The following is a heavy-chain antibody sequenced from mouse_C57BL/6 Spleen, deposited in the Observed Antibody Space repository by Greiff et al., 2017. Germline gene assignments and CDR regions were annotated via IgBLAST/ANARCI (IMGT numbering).Heavy chain of an antibody. CDR1: GFSLSTSGMG. CDR2: SYWDDDK. CDR3: AGRADYWYFDV. V-gene: IGHV8-12*01. Sequence: ESGPGILQSSQILSLTCSFSGFSLSTSGMGVSWIRQPSGKGLDWLAHSYWDDDKRYNPSLKSRLTISKDTSRNQVFLKITSVDTAATATYYCAGRADYWYFDVWGTGTTVTVSS. J-gene: IGHJ1*03.